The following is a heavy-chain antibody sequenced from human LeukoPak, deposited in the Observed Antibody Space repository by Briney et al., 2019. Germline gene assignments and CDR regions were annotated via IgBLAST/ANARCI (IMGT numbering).Heavy chain of an antibody. J-gene: IGHJ4*02. V-gene: IGHV4-34*12. CDR2: IIHSGSTT. CDR1: GESFSGYY. D-gene: IGHD5-12*01. Sequence: SETLSLTCAVYGESFSGYYWNWIRQPPGKGLEWIGEIIHSGSTTNHNPSLKSRVTMSVDTSKNQFSLKMTSVTAAVTAVYYCARKSGYARDYWGQGTLVTVSS. CDR3: ARKSGYARDY.